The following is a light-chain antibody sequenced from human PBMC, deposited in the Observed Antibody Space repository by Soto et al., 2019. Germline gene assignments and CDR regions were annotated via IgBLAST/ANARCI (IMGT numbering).Light chain of an antibody. CDR3: QSYDSSLSGVV. CDR2: RFS. Sequence: QSVLTQPPSVSGAPGQRVTISCTGSSSNIGAGYDVHWYQQLPGTAPKLLIYRFSNRPSGVPDRFSGSKSGTSASLAITGLQAEDEADYYCQSYDSSLSGVVFDGGTKLTVL. CDR1: SSNIGAGYD. V-gene: IGLV1-40*01. J-gene: IGLJ2*01.